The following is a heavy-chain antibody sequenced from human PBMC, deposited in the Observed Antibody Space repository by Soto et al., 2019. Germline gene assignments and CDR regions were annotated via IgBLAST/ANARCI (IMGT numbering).Heavy chain of an antibody. J-gene: IGHJ4*02. CDR2: ITSSSSDI. D-gene: IGHD3-10*01. CDR3: ARESWANPDY. Sequence: PGGSLRLSCAASGFSFSTYSMNWVRQAPGKGLEWVSYITSSSSDIYYADSVKGRFTISRDNAKNSLYLQMNSLRVEDTAVYYCARESWANPDYWGQGTLVTVSS. V-gene: IGHV3-21*05. CDR1: GFSFSTYS.